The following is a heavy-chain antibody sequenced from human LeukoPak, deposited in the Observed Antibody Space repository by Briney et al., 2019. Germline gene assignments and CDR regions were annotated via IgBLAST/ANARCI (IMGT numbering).Heavy chain of an antibody. CDR1: GFTFSSYA. V-gene: IGHV3-23*01. CDR3: AIIAGKGPSWGAMDV. D-gene: IGHD6-13*01. CDR2: ISGSGGST. J-gene: IGHJ6*03. Sequence: SGGPLRLSCAASGFTFSSYAMSWVRQAPGKGLEWVSAISGSGGSTYYADSVKGRFTISRDNSKNTLYLQMNSLRAEDTAVYYCAIIAGKGPSWGAMDVWGKGTTVTVSS.